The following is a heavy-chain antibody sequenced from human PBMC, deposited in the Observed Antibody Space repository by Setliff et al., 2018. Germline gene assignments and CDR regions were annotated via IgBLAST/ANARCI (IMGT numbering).Heavy chain of an antibody. CDR1: GGSISSSNW. CDR2: IYHSGST. Sequence: SETLSLTCAVSGGSISSSNWWSWVRQPPGKGLEWIGEIYHSGSTNYNPSLKSRVTISVDKSKNQFSLKLSSVTAADTAVYYCARERRGGGSPAIPINWFDPWGQGTLVTVS. D-gene: IGHD2-15*01. J-gene: IGHJ5*02. V-gene: IGHV4-4*02. CDR3: ARERRGGGSPAIPINWFDP.